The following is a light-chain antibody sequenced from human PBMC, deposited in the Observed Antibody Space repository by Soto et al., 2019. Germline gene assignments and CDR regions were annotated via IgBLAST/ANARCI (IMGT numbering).Light chain of an antibody. J-gene: IGKJ4*01. V-gene: IGKV3-15*01. Sequence: EIVMTQSPETLSVSPGERATLSCRASQSVSIDLAWYQQTPGQAPRLLIYGASTRATGVPPTFSGSGSGTEFTLTISSLQPDDFATYYCQQYNSYSALTFGGGTKVDIK. CDR1: QSVSID. CDR3: QQYNSYSALT. CDR2: GAS.